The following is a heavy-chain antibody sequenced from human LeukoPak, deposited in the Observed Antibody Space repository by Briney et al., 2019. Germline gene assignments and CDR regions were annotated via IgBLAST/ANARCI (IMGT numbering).Heavy chain of an antibody. CDR2: IDWDDDK. Sequence: SGPTLVNPTQTLTLTCTFSGFPLSTSGMCVSWIRQPPGKALEWLARIDWDDDKYYSTSLKTRLTISKDTSKNQVVLTMTNMDPVDTATYYCARTKAAGQQLDHWGQGTLVTVSS. J-gene: IGHJ4*02. V-gene: IGHV2-70*11. CDR1: GFPLSTSGMC. D-gene: IGHD6-13*01. CDR3: ARTKAAGQQLDH.